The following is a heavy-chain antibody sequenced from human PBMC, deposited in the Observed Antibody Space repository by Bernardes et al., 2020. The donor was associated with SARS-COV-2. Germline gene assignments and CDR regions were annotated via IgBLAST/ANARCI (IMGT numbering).Heavy chain of an antibody. J-gene: IGHJ4*02. CDR2: ISYDGSNK. Sequence: GGSLRLSCAASGFTFSSYAMHWVRQAPGKGLEWVAVISYDGSNKYYADSVKGRFTISRDNSKNTLYLQMNSLRAEDTAVYYCARGLGYCGGGSCDHLDYWGLRTLVTVAS. V-gene: IGHV3-30*01. CDR1: GFTFSSYA. D-gene: IGHD2-15*01. CDR3: ARGLGYCGGGSCDHLDY.